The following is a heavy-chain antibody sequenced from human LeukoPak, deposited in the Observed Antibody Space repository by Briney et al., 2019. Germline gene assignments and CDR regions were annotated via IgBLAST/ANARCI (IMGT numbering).Heavy chain of an antibody. Sequence: PSETLSLTCAVYGGSFSDYYWSWIRQPPGKGLEWIGEINHSGSTNYNPSLKSRVTISVDTSKNQFSLKLSSVTAADTAVYYCARERSLEWSEKGAQYYFDYWGQGTLVTVSS. CDR2: INHSGST. CDR3: ARERSLEWSEKGAQYYFDY. CDR1: GGSFSDYY. V-gene: IGHV4-34*01. J-gene: IGHJ4*02. D-gene: IGHD3-3*01.